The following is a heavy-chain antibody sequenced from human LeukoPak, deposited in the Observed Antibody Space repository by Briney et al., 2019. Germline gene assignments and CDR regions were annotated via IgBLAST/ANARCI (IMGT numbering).Heavy chain of an antibody. D-gene: IGHD3-10*01. CDR1: GYTFTSYG. CDR2: ISAYNGNT. V-gene: IGHV1-18*01. CDR3: ARELLWFGEPRHWFDP. J-gene: IGHJ5*02. Sequence: ASVKVSCKASGYTFTSYGISWVRQAPGQGLEWMGWISAYNGNTNYAQKLQGRVTMTTDTSTSTACMELRSLRSDDTAVYYCARELLWFGEPRHWFDPWGQGTLVTVSS.